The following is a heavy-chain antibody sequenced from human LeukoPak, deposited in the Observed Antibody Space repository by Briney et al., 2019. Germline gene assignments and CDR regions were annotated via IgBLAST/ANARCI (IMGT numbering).Heavy chain of an antibody. V-gene: IGHV4-30-2*01. CDR3: ARGLSDYDADY. CDR2: IYHSGST. CDR1: GGSISSGGYS. J-gene: IGHJ4*02. D-gene: IGHD5-12*01. Sequence: SETLSLTCAVSGGSISSGGYSWSWIRPPPGKGLEWIGYIYHSGSTYYNPSLKSRVTISVDRSKNQFSLKLSSVTAADTAVYYCARGLSDYDADYWGQGTLVTVSS.